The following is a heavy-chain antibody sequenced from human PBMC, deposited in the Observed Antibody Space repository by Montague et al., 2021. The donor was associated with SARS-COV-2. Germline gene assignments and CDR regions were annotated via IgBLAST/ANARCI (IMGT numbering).Heavy chain of an antibody. V-gene: IGHV3-7*01. J-gene: IGHJ4*02. CDR3: GFNSVAGAGDS. CDR2: IKQDGSEI. D-gene: IGHD6-13*01. Sequence: SLRLSCAASGLAISMYCMTWVRQAPGKGLEWVANIKQDGSEIYYADSVKGRFSISRDNTKNSLYLQLNSLRADDTAVYYCGFNSVAGAGDSLGQGTLVTVSS. CDR1: GLAISMYC.